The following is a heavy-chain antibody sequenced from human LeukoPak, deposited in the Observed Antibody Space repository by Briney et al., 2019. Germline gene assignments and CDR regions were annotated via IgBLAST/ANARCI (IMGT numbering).Heavy chain of an antibody. CDR3: ARLLFSRNGRRYGSGSYYLYYYYYMDV. CDR1: GGSFSGYS. J-gene: IGHJ6*03. CDR2: INHSGST. Sequence: PSETLSLTCTVSGGSFSGYSWSWIRQPPGKGLEWIGEINHSGSTNYNPSLKSRVTISVDTSKNQFSLKLSSVTAADTAVYYCARLLFSRNGRRYGSGSYYLYYYYYMDVWGKGTTVTISS. V-gene: IGHV4-34*01. D-gene: IGHD3-10*01.